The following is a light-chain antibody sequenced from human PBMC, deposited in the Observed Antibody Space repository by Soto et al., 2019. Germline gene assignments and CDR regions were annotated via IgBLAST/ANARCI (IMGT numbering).Light chain of an antibody. Sequence: DIQMTQSPSSLSASVGDRVTITCRASQGISNYLAWYQQIPGKVPKLLISAASTLQSGVPSRFSGSGSGTDFTVTIGSLQPEDVATYDGEEYTNVPAFGGGTKVEIK. J-gene: IGKJ4*01. CDR3: EEYTNVPA. CDR2: AAS. V-gene: IGKV1-27*01. CDR1: QGISNY.